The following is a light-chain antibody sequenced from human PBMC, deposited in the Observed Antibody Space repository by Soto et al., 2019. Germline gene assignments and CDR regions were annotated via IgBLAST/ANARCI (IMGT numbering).Light chain of an antibody. CDR2: DVS. J-gene: IGLJ1*01. CDR1: SSDVGGYNY. V-gene: IGLV2-14*01. CDR3: SSYTSSSTLYV. Sequence: QSALTQPASVSGSPGQSITISCTGTSSDVGGYNYVPWYQQHPGKAPKLMIYDVSNRPSGVSNRFSGSKSGNTASLTISGLQAEDEADYYCSSYTSSSTLYVFRTGTKVTVL.